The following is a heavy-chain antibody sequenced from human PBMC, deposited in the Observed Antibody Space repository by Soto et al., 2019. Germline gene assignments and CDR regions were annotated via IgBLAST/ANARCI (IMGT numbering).Heavy chain of an antibody. CDR3: ASAGFWKNFDY. D-gene: IGHD3-3*01. Sequence: GGSLRLSCAASGFTFSSYAMHWVRQAPGKGLEWVAVISYDGSNKYYADSVKGRFTISRDNSKNTLYLQMNSLRAEDTAVYYCASAGFWKNFDYRGQGTLVTVSS. J-gene: IGHJ4*02. CDR1: GFTFSSYA. CDR2: ISYDGSNK. V-gene: IGHV3-30-3*01.